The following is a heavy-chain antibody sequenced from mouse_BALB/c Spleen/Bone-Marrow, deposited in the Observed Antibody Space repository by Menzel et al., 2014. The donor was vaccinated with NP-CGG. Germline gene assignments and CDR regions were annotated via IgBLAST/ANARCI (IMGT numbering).Heavy chain of an antibody. CDR2: IFPGIGTT. Sequence: QVQLQQSGAELVKPGASVKLSCKTSGYTFTNYWIQWVKQRPGQGLGWIGEIFPGIGTTYYNEKFKGKATLTADKSSNTAYMQLSSLTSEDSAVYFCADGNYGMDYWGQGTSVTVSS. CDR1: GYTFTNYW. CDR3: ADGNYGMDY. V-gene: IGHV1S132*01. J-gene: IGHJ4*01. D-gene: IGHD2-1*01.